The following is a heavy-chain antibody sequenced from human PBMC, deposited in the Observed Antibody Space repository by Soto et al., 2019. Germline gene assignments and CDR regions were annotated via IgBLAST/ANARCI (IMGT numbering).Heavy chain of an antibody. D-gene: IGHD3-3*01. CDR2: IVPVHDTT. J-gene: IGHJ4*02. V-gene: IGHV1-69*11. CDR3: ARVVAGNYDFWGGHLDV. Sequence: QVQLVQSGAEVRKPGSSVKISCTTSGGTFINYAINWVRQAPGQGLEWMGGIVPVHDTTSIARRFQDRVTFSADESTSTAFLVLSSLRSEDTAVYYCARVVAGNYDFWGGHLDVWGQGTLVTVSS. CDR1: GGTFINYA.